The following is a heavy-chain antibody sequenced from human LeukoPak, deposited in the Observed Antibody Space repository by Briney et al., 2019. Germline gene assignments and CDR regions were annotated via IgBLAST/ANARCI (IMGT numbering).Heavy chain of an antibody. CDR3: AKQGRPTDILTGAFDY. CDR2: ISGSGGST. CDR1: GFTFSSYW. D-gene: IGHD3-9*01. V-gene: IGHV3-23*01. J-gene: IGHJ4*02. Sequence: GGSLRLSCAASGFTFSSYWMSWVRQAPGKGLEWVSAISGSGGSTYYADSVKGRFTISRDNSKNTLYLQMNSLRAEDTAVYYCAKQGRPTDILTGAFDYWGQGTLVTVSS.